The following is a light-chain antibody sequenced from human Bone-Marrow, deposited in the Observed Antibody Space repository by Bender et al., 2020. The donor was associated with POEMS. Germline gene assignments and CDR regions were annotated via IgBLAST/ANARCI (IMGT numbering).Light chain of an antibody. CDR3: SSYTDNNPYL. J-gene: IGLJ1*01. CDR2: INRDGSH. V-gene: IGLV4-69*01. CDR1: SGYSDYA. Sequence: QLVLTQSPSASASLGASVKFTCTLSSGYSDYAIAWHQQQAQKGPRYLMKINRDGSHNKGDGIPDRFSGSKSGNTASLTISGLQDEDEADYYCSSYTDNNPYLFGSGTKVSVL.